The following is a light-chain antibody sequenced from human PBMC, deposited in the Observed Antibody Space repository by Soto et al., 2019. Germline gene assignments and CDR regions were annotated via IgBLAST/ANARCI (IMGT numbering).Light chain of an antibody. V-gene: IGKV3-11*01. CDR2: DTS. CDR1: QFLSSN. J-gene: IGKJ5*01. CDR3: HPRNK. Sequence: IVLTQSPGTLSLSPGERATLSCRASQFLSSNLGWYQQPPGQPPRLLIYDTSNTAPGIPARFSGSRSRTDFTLTISSLEPEDFGVYICHPRNKFGQGTRLEIK.